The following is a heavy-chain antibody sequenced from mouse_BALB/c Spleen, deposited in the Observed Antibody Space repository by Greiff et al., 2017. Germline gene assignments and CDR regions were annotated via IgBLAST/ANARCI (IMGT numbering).Heavy chain of an antibody. V-gene: IGHV5-6-3*01. J-gene: IGHJ2*01. Sequence: EVKVEESGGGLVKPGGSLKLSCAASGFTFSSYGMSWVRQTPDKRLELVATINSNGGSTYYPDSVKGRFTISRDNAKNTLYLQMSSLKSEDTAMYYCARVFYYYGSSYYFDYWGQGTTLTVSS. CDR1: GFTFSSYG. CDR3: ARVFYYYGSSYYFDY. D-gene: IGHD1-1*01. CDR2: INSNGGST.